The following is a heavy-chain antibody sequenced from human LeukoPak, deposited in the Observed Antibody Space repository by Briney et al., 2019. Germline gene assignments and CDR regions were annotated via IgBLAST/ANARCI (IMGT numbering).Heavy chain of an antibody. CDR2: MNPNNGNT. CDR1: GFTFTRYD. J-gene: IGHJ5*02. V-gene: IGHV1-8*01. CDR3: ARDACSSTICQAGGNWFDP. Sequence: ASVKVSCKASGFTFTRYDINWVRQASGQGLEWMGWMNPNNGNTGYAQKFQGRVTMTRDTSTNIVYMELSSLRSEDTAVYFCARDACSSTICQAGGNWFDPWGQGTLVIVS. D-gene: IGHD2-2*01.